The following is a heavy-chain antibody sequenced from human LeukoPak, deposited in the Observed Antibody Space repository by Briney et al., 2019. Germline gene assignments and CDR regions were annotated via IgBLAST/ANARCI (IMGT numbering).Heavy chain of an antibody. CDR1: GFTFSSYW. CDR2: INSDGSST. J-gene: IGHJ4*02. Sequence: GSLRLSCAASGFTFSSYWMHWVRQAPGKGLVWVSRINSDGSSTNYADSVKGRFTISRDNAKNTLYLQMNSLRAEDTAVYYCARVRWGWLPDYWGQGTLVTVSS. D-gene: IGHD4-23*01. V-gene: IGHV3-74*01. CDR3: ARVRWGWLPDY.